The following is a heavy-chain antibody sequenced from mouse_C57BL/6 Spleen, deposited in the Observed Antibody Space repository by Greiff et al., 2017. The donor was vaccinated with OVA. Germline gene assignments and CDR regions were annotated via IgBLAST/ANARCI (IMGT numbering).Heavy chain of an antibody. V-gene: IGHV1-59*01. J-gene: IGHJ4*01. CDR2: IDPSDSYT. CDR1: GYTFTSYW. CDR3: ASPSYSNYGGVDY. D-gene: IGHD2-5*01. Sequence: QVQLQQPGAELVRPGTSVKLSCKASGYTFTSYWMHWVKQRPGQGLEWIGVIDPSDSYTNYNQKFKGKATLTVDTSSSTAYMQLSSLTSEDSAVYYCASPSYSNYGGVDYWGQGTSATVSS.